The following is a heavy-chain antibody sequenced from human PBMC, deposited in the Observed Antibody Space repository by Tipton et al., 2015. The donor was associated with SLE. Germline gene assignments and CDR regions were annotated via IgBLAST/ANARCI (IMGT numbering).Heavy chain of an antibody. V-gene: IGHV4-34*01. CDR2: VFRGGST. J-gene: IGHJ6*02. CDR3: ARGCSSSTCEPCYFFGMDV. CDR1: GDSLSGQY. Sequence: TLSLTCSVYGDSLSGQYWSWIRQPPGKGLEWIGEVFRGGSTNYSPSLESRVTITVDMSKNQFSLRLISVTAADTAVYYCARGCSSSTCEPCYFFGMDVWGQGTTVTVSS. D-gene: IGHD2-2*01.